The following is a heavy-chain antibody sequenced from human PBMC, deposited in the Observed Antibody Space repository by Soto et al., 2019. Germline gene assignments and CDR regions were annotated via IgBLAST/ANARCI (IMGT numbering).Heavy chain of an antibody. CDR2: IYRSGST. D-gene: IGHD1-26*01. CDR3: MRAFYLRGAGQNYFVL. CDR1: GAAITSGDYY. V-gene: IGHV4-31*03. J-gene: IGHJ4*02. Sequence: QVQLQESGPGLVKPSQTLSLSCTVSGAAITSGDYYWGWIRQHPGEGLEFIGYIYRSGSTLYNPSLTSRLAISVDTSKNQFSLTLTSVTAADAAVYYCMRAFYLRGAGQNYFVLWGQGTLVSVSS.